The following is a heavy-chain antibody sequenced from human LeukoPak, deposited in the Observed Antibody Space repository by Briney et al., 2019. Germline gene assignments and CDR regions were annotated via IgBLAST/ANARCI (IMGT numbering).Heavy chain of an antibody. V-gene: IGHV3-23*01. D-gene: IGHD3-22*01. CDR1: GFTFSSYA. Sequence: GGSLRLSXAASGFTFSSYAMSWVRQAPGKGLEWVSAISGSGGSTYYADSVKGRFTISRDNSKNTLYLQMNSLRAEDTAVYYCAKAITMIRSCLWHWGQGTLVTVSS. CDR2: ISGSGGST. J-gene: IGHJ4*02. CDR3: AKAITMIRSCLWH.